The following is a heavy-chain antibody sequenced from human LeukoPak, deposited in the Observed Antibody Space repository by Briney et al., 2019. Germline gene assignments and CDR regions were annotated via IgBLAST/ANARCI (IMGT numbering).Heavy chain of an antibody. J-gene: IGHJ4*02. CDR1: GFTFSNYA. CDR2: IGGSGGIT. CDR3: ATSDYLGY. Sequence: PGGSLRLSCVASGFTFSNYAMNWVRQAAGKGLEWVSIIGGSGGITFYADSVKGRFTISRDNSKNTLYLQMNSLRAEDTAIYYCATSDYLGYWGQGTLVTVSS. V-gene: IGHV3-23*01.